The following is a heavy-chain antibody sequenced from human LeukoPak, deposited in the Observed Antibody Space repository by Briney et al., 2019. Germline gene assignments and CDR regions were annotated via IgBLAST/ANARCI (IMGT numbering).Heavy chain of an antibody. J-gene: IGHJ4*02. D-gene: IGHD3-10*01. Sequence: PSETLSLTCAVYGGSFSGYYWSWIRQPPGKGLEWIGSIYYSGSTYYNPSLKSRVTISVDTSKHQFSLKLSSVTAADTAVYYCAREIRGKNDYWGQGTLVTVSS. CDR2: IYYSGST. V-gene: IGHV4-34*01. CDR1: GGSFSGYY. CDR3: AREIRGKNDY.